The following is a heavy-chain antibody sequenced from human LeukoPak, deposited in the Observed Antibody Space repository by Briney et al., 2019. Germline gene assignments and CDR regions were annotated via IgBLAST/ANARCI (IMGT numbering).Heavy chain of an antibody. CDR2: IYYSGST. CDR3: ARVVVVPAAILRAFDI. D-gene: IGHD2-2*02. V-gene: IGHV4-31*03. CDR1: GGSISSGGYH. Sequence: SQTLSLTCTVSGGSISSGGYHWSWIRQHPGKGLEWIGYIYYSGSTYYNPSLKSRVTISVDTSKNQFSLKLSSVSAADTAVYYCARVVVVPAAILRAFDIWGQGTMVTVSS. J-gene: IGHJ3*02.